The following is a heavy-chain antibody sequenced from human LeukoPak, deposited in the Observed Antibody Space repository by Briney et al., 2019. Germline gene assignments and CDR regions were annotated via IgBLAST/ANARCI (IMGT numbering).Heavy chain of an antibody. J-gene: IGHJ3*02. CDR3: AILPVSSDAFDI. CDR1: GFTFFNYW. V-gene: IGHV3-30*14. D-gene: IGHD6-13*01. CDR2: ISYDGSNK. Sequence: GGSLRLSCAASGFTFFNYWMSWVRQAPGKGLEWVAVISYDGSNKYYADSVKGRFTISRDNSKNTLYLQMGSLRAEDMAVYYCAILPVSSDAFDIWGQGTMVTVSS.